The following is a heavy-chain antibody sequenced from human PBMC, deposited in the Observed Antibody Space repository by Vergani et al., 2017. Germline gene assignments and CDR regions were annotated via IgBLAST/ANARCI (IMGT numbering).Heavy chain of an antibody. CDR3: ARGSCLGGSCYKPLFGY. CDR2: IHTCGST. CDR1: GGSINSHNYY. D-gene: IGHD2-15*01. J-gene: IGHJ4*02. Sequence: QVQLQESGPGLVKPSQTLSLTCTVSGGSINSHNYYWSWIRQPAGKGLEWSGRIHTCGSTNYNPSLKSRVTMSEDTSKNQFSLNLASVTAADTAVYFCARGSCLGGSCYKPLFGYWGQGILVTGSS. V-gene: IGHV4-61*02.